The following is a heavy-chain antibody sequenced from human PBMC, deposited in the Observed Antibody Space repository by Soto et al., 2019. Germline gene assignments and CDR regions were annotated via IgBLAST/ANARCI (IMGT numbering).Heavy chain of an antibody. Sequence: EVQLVESGGGLVQPGGSLRLSCAASGFTLSSYWMHWVRQAPGKGLVWVSRINSDGSSTRYADSVKGRFTISRDNAKNTLYLQMNSLRAEDTAVYYCARGPPAAIGPDYWGQGTLVTVSS. CDR1: GFTLSSYW. J-gene: IGHJ4*02. D-gene: IGHD2-2*01. V-gene: IGHV3-74*01. CDR3: ARGPPAAIGPDY. CDR2: INSDGSST.